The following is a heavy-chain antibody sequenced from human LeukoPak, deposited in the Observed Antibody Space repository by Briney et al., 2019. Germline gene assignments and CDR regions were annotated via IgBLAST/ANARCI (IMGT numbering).Heavy chain of an antibody. CDR1: GGTFSSYA. D-gene: IGHD2-2*01. CDR3: ASAQLPRSPNPPYGMDV. V-gene: IGHV1-69*04. J-gene: IGHJ6*02. Sequence: SVKVSCKASGGTFSSYAISWVRQAPGQGLEWMGRIIPILGIANYAQKFQGRVTITADKSTSTAYMELSSLRFEDTAVYYCASAQLPRSPNPPYGMDVWGQGTTVTVSS. CDR2: IIPILGIA.